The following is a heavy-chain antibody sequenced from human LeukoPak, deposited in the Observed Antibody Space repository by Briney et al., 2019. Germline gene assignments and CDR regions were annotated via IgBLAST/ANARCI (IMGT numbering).Heavy chain of an antibody. CDR3: AKGGSDLYYFDY. D-gene: IGHD2-21*02. V-gene: IGHV3-23*01. J-gene: IGHJ4*02. CDR2: ISGSGGST. Sequence: EGSLRLSCAASGFTFSSYAMHWVRQAPGKGLEWVSAISGSGGSTYYADSVKGRFTISRDNSKNTLYLQMNSLRAEDTAVYYCAKGGSDLYYFDYWGQGTLVTVSS. CDR1: GFTFSSYA.